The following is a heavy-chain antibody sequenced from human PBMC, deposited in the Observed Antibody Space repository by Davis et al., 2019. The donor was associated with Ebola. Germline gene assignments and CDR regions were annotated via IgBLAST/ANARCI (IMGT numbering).Heavy chain of an antibody. J-gene: IGHJ4*02. Sequence: GESLKISCKGSGYRFTNYWINWVRQMPGKGLDWMGIIYPDDSDTRYSPSFQGQVTISADKSISTAYLQWSSLKASDTAMYYCARGSVNYYDSSGYPYFDYWGQGTLVTVPS. CDR2: IYPDDSDT. CDR3: ARGSVNYYDSSGYPYFDY. V-gene: IGHV5-51*01. CDR1: GYRFTNYW. D-gene: IGHD3-22*01.